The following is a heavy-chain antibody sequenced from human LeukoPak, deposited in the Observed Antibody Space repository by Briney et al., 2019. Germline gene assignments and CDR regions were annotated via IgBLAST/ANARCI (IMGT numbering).Heavy chain of an antibody. CDR3: AKRPVNHETTD. D-gene: IGHD1-14*01. Sequence: GGSLRLSCAASGFTFSSSAMNWVRQAPGKGLEWVSGITDSGSSTYYADSVKGGFTISRDNSRKSLYLQMNTLRPEDTALYYCAKRPVNHETTDRGQGTLVSVSS. CDR1: GFTFSSSA. J-gene: IGHJ4*02. V-gene: IGHV3-23*01. CDR2: ITDSGSST.